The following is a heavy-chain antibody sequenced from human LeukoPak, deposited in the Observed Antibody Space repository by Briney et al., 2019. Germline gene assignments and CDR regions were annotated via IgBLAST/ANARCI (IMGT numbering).Heavy chain of an antibody. CDR3: ARDRPNYYGSDGHYYRRDGDY. V-gene: IGHV3-23*01. Sequence: PGGSLRLSCAASGFNFNIYAMSWVRQAPGKGLEWVSSITSRDGGTFYADSVKGRFTISRDNSKNTLYLQMNSLRADDTAIYYCARDRPNYYGSDGHYYRRDGDYWGQGTLVTVSS. J-gene: IGHJ4*02. CDR1: GFNFNIYA. D-gene: IGHD3-22*01. CDR2: ITSRDGGT.